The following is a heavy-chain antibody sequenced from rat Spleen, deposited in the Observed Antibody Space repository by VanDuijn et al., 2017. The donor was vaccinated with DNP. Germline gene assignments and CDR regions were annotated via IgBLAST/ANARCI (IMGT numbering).Heavy chain of an antibody. D-gene: IGHD1-2*01. Sequence: EVQLVESGGDLVQPGRSLKLSCVASGFTFNKYWMTWIRQVPGKGLEWIASITSSGGSTYYPDSVKGRFTISRDNAKNTLYLQMNSLRSEDTATYYCASWTPIAPISTSNYWGQGVMVTVSS. CDR1: GFTFNKYW. V-gene: IGHV5-31*01. CDR3: ASWTPIAPISTSNY. CDR2: ITSSGGST. J-gene: IGHJ2*01.